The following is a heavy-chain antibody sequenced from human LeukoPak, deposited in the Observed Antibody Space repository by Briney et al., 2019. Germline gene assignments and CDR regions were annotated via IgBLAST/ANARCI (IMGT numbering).Heavy chain of an antibody. Sequence: GESLKISCKGSGYSFTSYWIGWVRQMPGKGLEWMGIIYPGDSDTRYSPSFQGQVTISADKSISTAYLQWSSLKASDTAMYYCARTTLGYCSGGSCFPPGGIDYWGQGTLVTVSS. CDR1: GYSFTSYW. CDR3: ARTTLGYCSGGSCFPPGGIDY. J-gene: IGHJ4*02. CDR2: IYPGDSDT. D-gene: IGHD2-15*01. V-gene: IGHV5-51*01.